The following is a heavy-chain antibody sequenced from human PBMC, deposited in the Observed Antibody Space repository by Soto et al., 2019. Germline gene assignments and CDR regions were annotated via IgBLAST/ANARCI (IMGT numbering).Heavy chain of an antibody. Sequence: QVRLVQSGAAVKKPGSSVKVSCKASGDTFSNHTIIWVRQAPGQGLEWMGRLIPILGVANYAQKLQGRVTITADKSTSTVYMELSSLRSADAALYYCARVAEMGTVTKGYYYYMDVWGKGTTVTVSS. CDR3: ARVAEMGTVTKGYYYYMDV. CDR2: LIPILGVA. J-gene: IGHJ6*03. V-gene: IGHV1-69*04. D-gene: IGHD4-17*01. CDR1: GDTFSNHT.